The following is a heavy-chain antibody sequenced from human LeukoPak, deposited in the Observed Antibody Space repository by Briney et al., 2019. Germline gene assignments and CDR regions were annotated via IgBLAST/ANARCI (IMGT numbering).Heavy chain of an antibody. J-gene: IGHJ5*02. CDR2: IYYNGST. CDR1: GRSISSYY. CDR3: ARDKGTSGWFDP. Sequence: PSETLSLTCTVSGRSISSYYWSWIRQPPGKGLEWIGYIYYNGSTNYNPSFKSRVTISVDTSKNQFSLKLSSVPAVDTAVYYCARDKGTSGWFDPWGQGTLVTVSS. D-gene: IGHD3/OR15-3a*01. V-gene: IGHV4-59*01.